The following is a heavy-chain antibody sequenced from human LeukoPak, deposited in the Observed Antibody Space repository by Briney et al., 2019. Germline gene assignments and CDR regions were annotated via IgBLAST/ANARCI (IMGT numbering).Heavy chain of an antibody. J-gene: IGHJ4*02. CDR2: ISGSGGST. Sequence: GGSLRLSCAASGFTFSSYAMSWVRQAPGKGLEWVSTISGSGGSTYNADSVKGRFTISRDRSKSTVFLLMNSLRADDTALYYCAKRIRAAAGRYYFDYWGQGTLVTVSS. V-gene: IGHV3-23*01. D-gene: IGHD6-13*01. CDR1: GFTFSSYA. CDR3: AKRIRAAAGRYYFDY.